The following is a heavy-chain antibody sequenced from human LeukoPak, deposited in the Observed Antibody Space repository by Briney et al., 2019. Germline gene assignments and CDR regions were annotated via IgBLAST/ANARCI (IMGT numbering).Heavy chain of an antibody. CDR2: INPTGTGT. CDR1: GYTFINNW. D-gene: IGHD3-10*01. V-gene: IGHV1-46*01. J-gene: IGHJ5*02. Sequence: ASVKVSCKASGYTFINNWMHWVRQAPGQGLEWIGLINPTGTGTLYAQKFQGRVTMTRDMSTSTDYMELSSLRSEDTAVYYCARDNSVGDIAWWFDPWGQGTLVTVSS. CDR3: ARDNSVGDIAWWFDP.